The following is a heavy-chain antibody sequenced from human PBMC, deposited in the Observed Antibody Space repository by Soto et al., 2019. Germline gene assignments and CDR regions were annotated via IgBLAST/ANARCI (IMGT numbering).Heavy chain of an antibody. Sequence: QITLKESGPPLVKPTQTLTLTCTFSGFSLSTSGVGVGWIRQPPGKALEWLALIYWDDDKRYSPSLKSRLTITNDTSKNQLVLTMTTMNPVDTATYYCAHRLYDYVWGTNWFDPWGQGTLVTVSS. J-gene: IGHJ5*02. D-gene: IGHD3-16*01. CDR1: GFSLSTSGVG. V-gene: IGHV2-5*02. CDR3: AHRLYDYVWGTNWFDP. CDR2: IYWDDDK.